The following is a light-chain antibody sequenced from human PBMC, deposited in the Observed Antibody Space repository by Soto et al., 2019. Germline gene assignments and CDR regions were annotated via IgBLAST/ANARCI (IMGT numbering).Light chain of an antibody. CDR2: AAS. J-gene: IGKJ5*01. V-gene: IGKV1-9*01. CDR1: QSIGKH. CDR3: QQLNSYPLN. Sequence: DIQMTQSPSFLSASVGDRVTITCRASQSIGKHLNWYQQRPGKAPKFLIYAASTLQRGVPSRFSGSGFGTEFTLTISSLQPEDFATYYCQQLNSYPLNFGQGTRLEIK.